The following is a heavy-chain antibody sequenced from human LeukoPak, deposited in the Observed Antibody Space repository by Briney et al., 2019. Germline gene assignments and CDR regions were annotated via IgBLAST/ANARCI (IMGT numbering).Heavy chain of an antibody. Sequence: GGSLRLSCAASGFTFSSYWMSWVRQAPGKGLEWVANIKQDGSEKYYVDSVKGRFTISRDNAKNSLYLQMNSLRAEDTAVYYCARDPVEQQLADVFDIGGRGTRVTVSS. V-gene: IGHV3-7*03. CDR2: IKQDGSEK. J-gene: IGHJ3*02. CDR1: GFTFSSYW. CDR3: ARDPVEQQLADVFDI. D-gene: IGHD6-13*01.